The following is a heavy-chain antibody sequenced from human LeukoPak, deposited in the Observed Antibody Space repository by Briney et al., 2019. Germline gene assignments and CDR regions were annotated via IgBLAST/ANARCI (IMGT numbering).Heavy chain of an antibody. CDR2: IIPIFGTP. Sequence: GTSVKVSCKASGGTFSSYAISWVRQAPGQGLEWMGGIIPIFGTPNYAQKFQGRVTITTDESTSTAYMELSSLRSEDTAVYYCAIGDYYDSSGYQEYWGQGTLVTVSS. J-gene: IGHJ4*02. D-gene: IGHD3-22*01. CDR1: GGTFSSYA. V-gene: IGHV1-69*05. CDR3: AIGDYYDSSGYQEY.